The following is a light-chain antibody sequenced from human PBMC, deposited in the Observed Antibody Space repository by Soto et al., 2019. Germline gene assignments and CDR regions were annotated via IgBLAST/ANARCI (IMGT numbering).Light chain of an antibody. CDR3: CSYAYTFSV. CDR1: SSDFGNYNL. J-gene: IGLJ3*02. CDR2: EVN. V-gene: IGLV2-23*02. Sequence: QSALTQPASVSGSPGQSITISCTGTSSDFGNYNLVSWYQQHPGKVPKLILFEVNKRPSGVSGRFSGSKSGNTASLTISGLQAEDEADYFCCSYAYTFSVFGGGTKVTVL.